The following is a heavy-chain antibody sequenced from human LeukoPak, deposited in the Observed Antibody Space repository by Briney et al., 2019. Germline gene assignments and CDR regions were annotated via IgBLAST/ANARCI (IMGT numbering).Heavy chain of an antibody. J-gene: IGHJ6*03. CDR1: GFTFSSYG. CDR3: AKDLSNGRYYYYYMDV. CDR2: ISYDGSNK. V-gene: IGHV3-30*18. D-gene: IGHD2-8*01. Sequence: PGGSLRLSCAASGFTFSSYGMHWVRQAPGKGLEWVAVISYDGSNKYYADSVKGRFTISRDNSKNTLYLQMNSLRAEDTAVYYCAKDLSNGRYYYYYMDVWGKGTTVAVSS.